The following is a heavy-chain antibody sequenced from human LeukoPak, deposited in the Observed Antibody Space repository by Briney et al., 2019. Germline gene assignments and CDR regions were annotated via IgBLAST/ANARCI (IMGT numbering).Heavy chain of an antibody. CDR2: IYYSGST. Sequence: SETLSLTCTVSGGSVSSGSYYWSWIRQPPGKGLEWIGYIYYSGSTNYNPSLKSRVTISVDTSKNQFSLKLSSVTAADTVVYYCARQSYDFWSGYYTVWFDPWGQGTLVTVSS. J-gene: IGHJ5*02. D-gene: IGHD3-3*01. V-gene: IGHV4-61*01. CDR3: ARQSYDFWSGYYTVWFDP. CDR1: GGSVSSGSYY.